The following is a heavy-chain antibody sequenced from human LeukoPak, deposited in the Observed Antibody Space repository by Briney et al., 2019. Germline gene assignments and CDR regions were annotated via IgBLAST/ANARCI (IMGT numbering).Heavy chain of an antibody. V-gene: IGHV1-18*01. Sequence: GASVKVSCKASGYTFSSYGISWVRQAPGQGLEWMGWISAYNGNTNYAQKLQGRVTMTTDTSTSTAYMELRSLRSDDTAVYYCARVGYSSSWYWFDPWGQGTLVTVSS. CDR2: ISAYNGNT. D-gene: IGHD6-13*01. J-gene: IGHJ5*02. CDR1: GYTFSSYG. CDR3: ARVGYSSSWYWFDP.